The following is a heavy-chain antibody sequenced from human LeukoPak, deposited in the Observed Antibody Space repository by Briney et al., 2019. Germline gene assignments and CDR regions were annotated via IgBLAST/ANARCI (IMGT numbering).Heavy chain of an antibody. CDR2: IIPIFGTS. V-gene: IGHV1-69*13. D-gene: IGHD2-2*01. J-gene: IGHJ4*02. CDR1: GGAFSTYA. CDR3: ARVRYQPLGPFDY. Sequence: SVKVSCKASGGAFSTYAISWVRQAPGQRLEWMGGIIPIFGTSNYTQKFQGRITITADESTSTAYMELSSLTSEDTAVYYCARVRYQPLGPFDYWGQGTLVTVSS.